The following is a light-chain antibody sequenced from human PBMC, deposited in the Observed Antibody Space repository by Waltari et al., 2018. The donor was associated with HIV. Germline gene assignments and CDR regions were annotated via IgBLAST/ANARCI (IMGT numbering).Light chain of an antibody. Sequence: QSVLTQPPSVSEAPRQRVTISCSGSSSNTGTNAVTWYQQLPGKPPKLLIYYDDLLASGVSDRFSGSKSGTSASLAISGLQSEDESDYYCAAWDDSLNGVVFGGGTKLTVL. CDR2: YDD. CDR1: SSNTGTNA. J-gene: IGLJ2*01. CDR3: AAWDDSLNGVV. V-gene: IGLV1-36*01.